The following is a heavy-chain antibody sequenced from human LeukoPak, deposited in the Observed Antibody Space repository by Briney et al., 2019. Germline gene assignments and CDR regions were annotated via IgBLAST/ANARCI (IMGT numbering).Heavy chain of an antibody. Sequence: ASVKVSCKASGHTFTGYYMHWVRQAPGQGLEWMGWINPNSGGTNYAQKFQGRVTMTRDTSISTAYMELSRLRSDDTAVYYCAREAAVAGTKPWGNDYWGQGTLVTVSS. CDR1: GHTFTGYY. V-gene: IGHV1-2*02. J-gene: IGHJ4*02. CDR3: AREAAVAGTKPWGNDY. CDR2: INPNSGGT. D-gene: IGHD6-19*01.